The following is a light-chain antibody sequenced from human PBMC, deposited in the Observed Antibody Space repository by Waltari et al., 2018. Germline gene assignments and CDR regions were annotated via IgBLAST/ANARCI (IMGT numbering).Light chain of an antibody. CDR1: QTVNSY. CDR3: QQRAIWPLT. Sequence: EIVLTQSPATLSLSPGERATLSCRASQTVNSYLAWYQQKPGQSPRLLIYDASNRATGIPARFSASGSGTDFTLTICSLETEDFAVYYCQQRAIWPLTFGGGTRVEIK. CDR2: DAS. V-gene: IGKV3-11*01. J-gene: IGKJ4*01.